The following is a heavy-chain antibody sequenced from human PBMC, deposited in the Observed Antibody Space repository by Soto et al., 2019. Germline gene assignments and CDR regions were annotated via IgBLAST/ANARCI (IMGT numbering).Heavy chain of an antibody. D-gene: IGHD3-10*01. V-gene: IGHV1-18*01. CDR3: ASGWFGELVYYFDY. CDR1: GYTFTSYG. CDR2: ISVYNGNT. Sequence: QVQLVQSGAEVKKPGASVKVSCKASGYTFTSYGISWVRQAPGQGLEWMGWISVYNGNTNYAQKLQCRCTRTTDTSTSTAYMELRSLRSDDTAVYYCASGWFGELVYYFDYWGQGTLVTVSS. J-gene: IGHJ4*02.